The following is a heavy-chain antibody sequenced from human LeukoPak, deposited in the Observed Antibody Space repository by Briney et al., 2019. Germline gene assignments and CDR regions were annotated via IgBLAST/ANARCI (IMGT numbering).Heavy chain of an antibody. J-gene: IGHJ3*02. V-gene: IGHV5-51*01. CDR2: IYPGDSDT. CDR1: GYSFTSYW. CDR3: ARHPHYYGDYRDAFDI. Sequence: KPGESLKISCKGSGYSFTSYWIGWVRQMPGKGLEWMGIIYPGDSDTRYSPSFQGQVTISADKSISTAYLQWSSLKASDTAMYYCARHPHYYGDYRDAFDIWGQGTMVTVSS. D-gene: IGHD4-17*01.